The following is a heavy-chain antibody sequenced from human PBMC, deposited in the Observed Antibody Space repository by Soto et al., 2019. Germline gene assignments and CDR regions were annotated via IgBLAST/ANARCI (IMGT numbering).Heavy chain of an antibody. J-gene: IGHJ4*02. CDR3: SRSLSTISSRPDY. V-gene: IGHV1-2*02. CDR1: GYTFTGYF. D-gene: IGHD6-6*01. Sequence: QVQLVQSGAEVKKSGASVKVSCKASGYTFTGYFIHWVRQAPGQGLEWMGWINPNSGGIDYAQKFQGRVTMTRDTTISTAYMELNSLRSDDTAVYYCSRSLSTISSRPDYWGQGTLVTVSS. CDR2: INPNSGGI.